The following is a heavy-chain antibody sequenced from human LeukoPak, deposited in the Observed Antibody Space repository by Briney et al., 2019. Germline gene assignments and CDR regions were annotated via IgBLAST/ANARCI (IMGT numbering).Heavy chain of an antibody. Sequence: SETLSLTCTVSGGSISSGGYYWSWIRQHPGKGQEWIGYIYYSGSTYYNPSLKSRLTISVDTSKNQFSLRLSSVTAADTAVYYCATDRSGYALMDVWGQGTTVTVSS. CDR2: IYYSGST. D-gene: IGHD3-22*01. CDR1: GGSISSGGYY. V-gene: IGHV4-31*03. J-gene: IGHJ6*02. CDR3: ATDRSGYALMDV.